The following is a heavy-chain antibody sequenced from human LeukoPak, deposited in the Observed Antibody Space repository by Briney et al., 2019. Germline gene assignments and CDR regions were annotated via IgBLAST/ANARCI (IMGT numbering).Heavy chain of an antibody. CDR1: GYTFTAYY. V-gene: IGHV1-2*02. CDR2: IYPHSGGT. CDR3: VRGPAYYDFWSGYLY. D-gene: IGHD3-3*01. J-gene: IGHJ4*02. Sequence: ASVKVSCKASGYTFTAYYMHWVRQAPGQGLEWMGWIYPHSGGTDYAQKLQGRITMTRDTSISTAFMELSTLKSDDTAVYYCVRGPAYYDFWSGYLYWGQGTLVTVSS.